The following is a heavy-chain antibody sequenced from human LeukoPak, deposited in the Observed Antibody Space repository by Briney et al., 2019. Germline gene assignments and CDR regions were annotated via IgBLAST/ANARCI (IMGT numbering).Heavy chain of an antibody. Sequence: PGGSLRLSCAASGFTFSSYGMHWVRQAPGKGLEWVAFIRYDGSNKYYADSVKGRFTISRDNSKNTLYLQMNSLRAEDTAVYYCAYFSSWHQSDAFDIWGQGTMVTVSS. CDR2: IRYDGSNK. CDR1: GFTFSSYG. D-gene: IGHD6-13*01. J-gene: IGHJ3*02. CDR3: AYFSSWHQSDAFDI. V-gene: IGHV3-30*02.